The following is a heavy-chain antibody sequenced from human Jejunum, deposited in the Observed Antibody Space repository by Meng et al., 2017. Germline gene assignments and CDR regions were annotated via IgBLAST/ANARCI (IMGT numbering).Heavy chain of an antibody. D-gene: IGHD1-26*01. J-gene: IGHJ4*02. V-gene: IGHV4-61*03. CDR3: ARTPLYSGSYYFDP. Sequence: HVQLLVPVPGLVKPSETPATTCTVSDDSISSANYFWCWIRQPPGKGLEWIGYNYYSGHTDCNPSLKSRLSITIDTSKNHFSLKLSSVTAADTAVYYCARTPLYSGSYYFDPWGQGALVTVSS. CDR1: DDSISSANYF. CDR2: NYYSGHT.